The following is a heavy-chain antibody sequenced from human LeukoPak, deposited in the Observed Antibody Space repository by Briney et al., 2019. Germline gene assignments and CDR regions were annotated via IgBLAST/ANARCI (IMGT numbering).Heavy chain of an antibody. J-gene: IGHJ4*02. V-gene: IGHV3-23*01. CDR1: GFTFSSYA. CDR2: ISGSGGST. CDR3: AKDRSCTNDICHGDFDY. D-gene: IGHD2-8*01. Sequence: GGSLRLSCAASGFTFSSYAVSWVRQAPGKGLEWVSSISGSGGSTYRADSVKGRFTISRDNSKNTLYLQMNSLRAEDTALYYCAKDRSCTNDICHGDFDYWGQGTLVTVSS.